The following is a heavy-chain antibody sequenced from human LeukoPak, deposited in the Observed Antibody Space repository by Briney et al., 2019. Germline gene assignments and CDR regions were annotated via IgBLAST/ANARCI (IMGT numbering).Heavy chain of an antibody. CDR1: GGSFSGYY. CDR3: ARHKGYGDYVDY. J-gene: IGHJ4*02. Sequence: KPSETLSLTCAVYGGSFSGYYWSWIRQPPGKGLEWIGEINHSGSTNYNPSLKSRVTISVDTSKNQFSLKLSSVTAADTAVYYCARHKGYGDYVDYWGQGTLVTVSS. CDR2: INHSGST. V-gene: IGHV4-34*01. D-gene: IGHD4-17*01.